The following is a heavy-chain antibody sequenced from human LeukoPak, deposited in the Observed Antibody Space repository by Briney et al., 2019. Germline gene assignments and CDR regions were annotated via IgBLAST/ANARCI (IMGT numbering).Heavy chain of an antibody. D-gene: IGHD2-21*02. CDR1: GGSISSYY. CDR2: IYYSGST. Sequence: PSETLSLTCTVSGGSISSYYWSWLRQPPGKGLEWIGYIYYSGSTNYNPSLKSRVTISVDTSKNQFSLKLSSVTAADTAVYYCARGAVTALYYYYMDVWGKGTTVTVSS. CDR3: ARGAVTALYYYYMDV. J-gene: IGHJ6*03. V-gene: IGHV4-59*01.